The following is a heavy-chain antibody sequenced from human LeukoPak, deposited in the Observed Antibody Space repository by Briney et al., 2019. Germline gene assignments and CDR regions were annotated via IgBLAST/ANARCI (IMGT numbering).Heavy chain of an antibody. Sequence: SGRSLRLSCTASGFTFGDYAMSWVRQAPGKGLEWVSFIRSKAYGGTTEYAASVKGRFTISGDDSKSIAYLQMNSLKTEDTAVYYCTRESYDFWSGYYPDDAFDIWGQGTMVTVSS. J-gene: IGHJ3*02. D-gene: IGHD3-3*01. V-gene: IGHV3-49*04. CDR3: TRESYDFWSGYYPDDAFDI. CDR1: GFTFGDYA. CDR2: IRSKAYGGTT.